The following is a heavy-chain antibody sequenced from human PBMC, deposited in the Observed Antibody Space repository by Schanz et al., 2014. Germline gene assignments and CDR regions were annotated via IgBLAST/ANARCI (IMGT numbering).Heavy chain of an antibody. D-gene: IGHD3-9*01. J-gene: IGHJ3*01. CDR2: VSPVSGGT. CDR1: GRPLSAYH. Sequence: QVQLVESGAEVKKPGASVKVSCQASGRPLSAYHIHWARQAPGQGLQWMGWVSPVSGGTNYAQKFQGRVTMTWDTSVDTAYMELTSLTYDDTAVYYCAREVERSRIRNFDSWGQGTTVTVSS. CDR3: AREVERSRIRNFDS. V-gene: IGHV1-2*02.